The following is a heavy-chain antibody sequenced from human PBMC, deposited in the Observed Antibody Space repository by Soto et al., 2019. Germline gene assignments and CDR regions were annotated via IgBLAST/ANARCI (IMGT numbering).Heavy chain of an antibody. CDR2: SFYRGST. V-gene: IGHV4-39*01. CDR1: GGSISSWSHY. Sequence: QLQLQESGPGLVKPSETLSLTCTVSGGSISSWSHYWGWIRPSPGKDLEWIGSSFYRGSTHYSPCIKSRVTFSVETSKDQDSLKRSSVTAADTAVYYCATAYGFGVVTPFFEYWGQGTLVTVSS. CDR3: ATAYGFGVVTPFFEY. J-gene: IGHJ4*02. D-gene: IGHD3-3*01.